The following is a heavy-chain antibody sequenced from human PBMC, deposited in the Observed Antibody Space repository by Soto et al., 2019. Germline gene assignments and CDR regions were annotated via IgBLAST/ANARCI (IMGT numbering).Heavy chain of an antibody. CDR1: GGSFSGYF. CDR2: INHSGST. D-gene: IGHD2-15*01. V-gene: IGHV4-34*01. CDR3: ARGLKLGYCSGGSCPGRRFDP. J-gene: IGHJ5*02. Sequence: SETLSLTCAVYGGSFSGYFWSWIRQPPGKGLEWIGEINHSGSTNYNPSLKSRVTISVDTSKNQFSLKLSSVTAADTAVYYCARGLKLGYCSGGSCPGRRFDPWGQGTLVTVSS.